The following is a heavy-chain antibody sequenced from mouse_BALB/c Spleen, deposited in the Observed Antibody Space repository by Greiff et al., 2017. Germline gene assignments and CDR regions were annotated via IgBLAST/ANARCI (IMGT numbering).Heavy chain of an antibody. J-gene: IGHJ3*01. CDR1: GFTFSSYT. CDR3: ARHDDYEAWFAY. V-gene: IGHV5-12-2*01. CDR2: ISNGGGST. Sequence: EVQLQESGGGLVQPGGSLKLSCAASGFTFSSYTMSWVRQTPEKRLEWVAYISNGGGSTYYPDTVKGRFTISRDNAKNTLYLQMSSLKSEDTAMYYCARHDDYEAWFAYWGQGTLVTVSA. D-gene: IGHD2-4*01.